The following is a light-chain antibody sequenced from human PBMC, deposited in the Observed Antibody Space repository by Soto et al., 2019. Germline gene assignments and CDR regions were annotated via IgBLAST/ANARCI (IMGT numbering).Light chain of an antibody. CDR2: LGS. CDR3: MQALQTPIT. CDR1: QSLPHSNGYNY. J-gene: IGKJ5*01. V-gene: IGKV2-28*01. Sequence: DIVMTQSPLSLPVTPGEPASISCRSSQSLPHSNGYNYLDWYQQKPGQSPQLLIYLGSSRASGVPDRFSGSGSGTDFTLKISRVEAEDAAVYYCMQALQTPITFGQGTRLEIK.